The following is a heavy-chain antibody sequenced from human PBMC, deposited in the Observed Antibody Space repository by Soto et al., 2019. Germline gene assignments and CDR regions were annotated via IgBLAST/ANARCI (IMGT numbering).Heavy chain of an antibody. J-gene: IGHJ4*02. D-gene: IGHD1-20*01. CDR3: ARGTSNWSGKFDY. CDR1: GGSVSSGSYY. V-gene: IGHV4-61*01. CDR2: IYYSGST. Sequence: SETLSLTCTVSGGSVSSGSYYWSWIRQPPGKGLEWIGYIYYSGSTNYNPSLKSRVTISVDTSKNQFSLKLISVTAADTAVYYCARGTSNWSGKFDYWGQGILVT.